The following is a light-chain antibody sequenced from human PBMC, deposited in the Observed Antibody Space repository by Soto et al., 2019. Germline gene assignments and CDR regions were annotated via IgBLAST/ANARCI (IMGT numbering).Light chain of an antibody. Sequence: DLQMTQSPSSLSASVGDRITITCQASQDINKYLNWYQQKLGKAPKLLIYDASNLQRGVPSRFSGSGSGTHFSSSISSLQPEDIATYYCQQSENGPLTFGGGTKVEIK. CDR2: DAS. CDR3: QQSENGPLT. J-gene: IGKJ4*01. V-gene: IGKV1-33*01. CDR1: QDINKY.